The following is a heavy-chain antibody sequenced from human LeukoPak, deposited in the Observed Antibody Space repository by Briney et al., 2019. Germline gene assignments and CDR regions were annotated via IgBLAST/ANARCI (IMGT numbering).Heavy chain of an antibody. Sequence: GGSLRLSCAASEFTCGNYAMSWVRQAPGKGLEWVSVISDSSYYSYYADSVKGRFTVSRDNSKTTLYLQMNSLRADDTAVYYCAKGGPTGSNYFDFWGQGTLVTVSS. CDR2: ISDSSYYS. V-gene: IGHV3-23*01. J-gene: IGHJ4*02. D-gene: IGHD1-26*01. CDR1: EFTCGNYA. CDR3: AKGGPTGSNYFDF.